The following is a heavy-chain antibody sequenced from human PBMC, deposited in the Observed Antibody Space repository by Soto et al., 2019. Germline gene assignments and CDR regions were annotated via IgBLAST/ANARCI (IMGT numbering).Heavy chain of an antibody. CDR1: GLSLTTNGVG. CDR3: AHTVARGAYWETFNY. CDR2: IYRDDDK. D-gene: IGHD1-26*01. V-gene: IGHV2-5*02. Sequence: QITLKESGPTLVKPTQTLTLTCTVSGLSLTTNGVGVGWFRQPPGKALEWLALIYRDDDKRYRPSLKSRVTSTKDNTKNQVVLTMTNMDPVDTATYFCAHTVARGAYWETFNYWGQGTLVTVSS. J-gene: IGHJ4*02.